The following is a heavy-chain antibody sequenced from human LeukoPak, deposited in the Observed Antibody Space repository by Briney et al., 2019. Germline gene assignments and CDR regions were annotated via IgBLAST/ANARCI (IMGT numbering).Heavy chain of an antibody. CDR2: IYYSGST. J-gene: IGHJ4*02. D-gene: IGHD4-23*01. CDR1: GGSISSYY. V-gene: IGHV4-59*12. Sequence: KTSETLSLTCTVSGGSISSYYWSWIRQPPGKGLEWIGYIYYSGSTNYNPSLKSRVTISVDTSKNQFSLKLSSVTAADTAVYYCARAETTVAYEGVYWGQGTLVTVSS. CDR3: ARAETTVAYEGVY.